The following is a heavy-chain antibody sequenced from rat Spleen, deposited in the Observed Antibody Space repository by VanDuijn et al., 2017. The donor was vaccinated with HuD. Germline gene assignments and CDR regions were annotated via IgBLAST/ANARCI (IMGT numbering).Heavy chain of an antibody. CDR2: MWRSGST. J-gene: IGHJ4*01. D-gene: IGHD5-1*01. CDR3: TRAPGKGYVMDA. CDR1: GISFTDYS. Sequence: EVQVKESGPGLVQPSQTLSLTCTVSGISFTDYSVHWVSQPPGKGLEWMGVMWRSGSTEYNSGLKSRLSISRDTSKSQVFLKMNSLQTEDTAIYHCTRAPGKGYVMDAWGQGTAVTVSS. V-gene: IGHV2S63*01.